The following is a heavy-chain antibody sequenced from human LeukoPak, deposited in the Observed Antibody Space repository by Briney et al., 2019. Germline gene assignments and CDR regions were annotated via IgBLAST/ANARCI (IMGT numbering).Heavy chain of an antibody. CDR2: IYSGDST. J-gene: IGHJ4*02. D-gene: IGHD4-17*01. V-gene: IGHV3-53*01. Sequence: GGSLRLSCAASGFTVSSNYMSWVRQAPGKGLEWVSVIYSGDSTYYADSVKGRFTISRDNSKNTLYLQINSLRVEDTAVYYCARDRGYGDSFDYWGQGTLVTVSP. CDR1: GFTVSSNY. CDR3: ARDRGYGDSFDY.